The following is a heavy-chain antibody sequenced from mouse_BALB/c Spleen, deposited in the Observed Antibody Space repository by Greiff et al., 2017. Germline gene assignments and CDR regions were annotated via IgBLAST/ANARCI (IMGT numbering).Heavy chain of an antibody. J-gene: IGHJ4*01. Sequence: VQLQQSGAELARPGASVKMSCKASGYTFTSYTMHWVKQRPGQGLEWIGYINPSSGYTNYNQKFKDKATLTADNSSSTAYMQLSSLTSEDSAVYYCARSLLLRPSMDYWGQGTSVTVSS. V-gene: IGHV1-4*01. D-gene: IGHD1-1*01. CDR1: GYTFTSYT. CDR3: ARSLLLRPSMDY. CDR2: INPSSGYT.